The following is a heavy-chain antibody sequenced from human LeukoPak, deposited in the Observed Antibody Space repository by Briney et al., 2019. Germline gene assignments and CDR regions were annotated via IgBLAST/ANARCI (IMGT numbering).Heavy chain of an antibody. CDR3: AGGGGNDVLRYFDWSSHVAWFDP. Sequence: GASVKVSCKASGYTFTSYYMHWVRQAPGQGLEWMGIIDPSGGSTSYAQKFQGRVTMTRDMSTSTVYMELSSLRSEDTAVYYCAGGGGNDVLRYFDWSSHVAWFDPWGQGTLVTVSS. D-gene: IGHD3-9*01. CDR1: GYTFTSYY. CDR2: IDPSGGST. J-gene: IGHJ5*02. V-gene: IGHV1-46*01.